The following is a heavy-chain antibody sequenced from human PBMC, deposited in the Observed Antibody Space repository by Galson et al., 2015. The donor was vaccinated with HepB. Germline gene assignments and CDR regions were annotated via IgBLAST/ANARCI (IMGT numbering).Heavy chain of an antibody. D-gene: IGHD6-19*01. CDR1: GYTFTRYG. CDR3: ARFLGGWYEDYFDY. CDR2: ISAYNGNT. J-gene: IGHJ4*02. Sequence: SVKVSCKASGYTFTRYGISWVRQAPGQGLEWMGWISAYNGNTNYAQKLQGRVTMTTDTSTSTAYMELRSLRSDDTAVYYCARFLGGWYEDYFDYWGQGTLVTVSS. V-gene: IGHV1-18*01.